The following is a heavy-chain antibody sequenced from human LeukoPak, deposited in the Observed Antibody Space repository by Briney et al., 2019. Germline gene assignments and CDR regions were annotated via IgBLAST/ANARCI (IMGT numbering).Heavy chain of an antibody. CDR2: VSAYNGNT. CDR1: GYRFTSYG. CDR3: ARDHPPYYYDSSGYGTLGY. V-gene: IGHV1-18*04. Sequence: GASVKVSCKASGYRFTSYGISWVRQAPGQGLEWMGWVSAYNGNTNYAQKFQGRVTMTTDTSTSTAYMELRSLRSDDTAVYYCARDHPPYYYDSSGYGTLGYWGQGTLVTVSS. J-gene: IGHJ4*02. D-gene: IGHD3-22*01.